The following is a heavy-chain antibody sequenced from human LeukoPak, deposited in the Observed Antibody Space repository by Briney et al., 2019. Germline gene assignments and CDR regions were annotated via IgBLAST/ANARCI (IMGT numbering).Heavy chain of an antibody. D-gene: IGHD6-19*01. V-gene: IGHV4-59*01. CDR3: ARRGYSSGSYYFDY. J-gene: IGHJ4*02. CDR2: IYYSGST. CDR1: GGSISSYY. Sequence: SETLSLTCTVSGGSISSYYWSWIRQPPGKGLEWIGYIYYSGSTNYNPSLKSRLTISIDTSRNQFSLKLSSVTAADTAVYYCARRGYSSGSYYFDYWGQGTLVTVSS.